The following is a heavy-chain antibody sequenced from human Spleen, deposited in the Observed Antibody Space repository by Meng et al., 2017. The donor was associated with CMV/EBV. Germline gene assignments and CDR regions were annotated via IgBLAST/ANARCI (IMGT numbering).Heavy chain of an antibody. Sequence: GGSLRLSCAASGFTFNSYWMSWVRQAPGKGLEWVANIKQDGSEKNYVDSVKGRFTISRDNGENSLYLQMDSLRAADTAVYYCVRDFRWFHLRAYGMDVWGQGTTVTVSS. CDR1: GFTFNSYW. J-gene: IGHJ6*02. D-gene: IGHD4-23*01. V-gene: IGHV3-7*01. CDR2: IKQDGSEK. CDR3: VRDFRWFHLRAYGMDV.